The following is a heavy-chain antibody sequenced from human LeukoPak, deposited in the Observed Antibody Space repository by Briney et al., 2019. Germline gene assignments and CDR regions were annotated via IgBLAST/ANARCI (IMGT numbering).Heavy chain of an antibody. CDR3: ANYPPHEAETAY. CDR1: AFTFSSYA. J-gene: IGHJ4*02. Sequence: GGSLRLSCAASAFTFSSYAMSWVRQAPGKGLEWVSAISSSVGNTFYADSVKGRFTTSRDNSKNTLYLQMNSLRAEDTAVYYCANYPPHEAETAYWGQGTLVTVSS. V-gene: IGHV3-23*01. CDR2: ISSSVGNT. D-gene: IGHD5-24*01.